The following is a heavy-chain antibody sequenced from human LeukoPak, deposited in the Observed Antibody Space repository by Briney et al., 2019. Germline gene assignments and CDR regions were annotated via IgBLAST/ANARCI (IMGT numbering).Heavy chain of an antibody. CDR1: GGSMFNYY. J-gene: IGHJ2*01. CDR3: ARRAYYDSSGYHPTSRYFDL. D-gene: IGHD3-22*01. Sequence: SETLSLTCTVSGGSMFNYYWNWIRQPPGKGLEWIGYIYVNGITNYSPSLRSRGTISIATSKNQFSLRLTSVTAADTAMYYCARRAYYDSSGYHPTSRYFDLWGRGTLVSVSS. CDR2: IYVNGIT. V-gene: IGHV4-4*08.